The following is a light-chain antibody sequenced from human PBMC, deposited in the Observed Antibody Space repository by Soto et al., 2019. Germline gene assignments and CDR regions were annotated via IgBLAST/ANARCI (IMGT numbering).Light chain of an antibody. J-gene: IGKJ5*01. CDR2: CAS. CDR1: QSVSSN. Sequence: EIVMTQSPATLSVSPGERATLSCRASQSVSSNLAWYQQKPGQAPRLLIYCASTRATGIPARFIGSGAGTKFSLTISSLQSEDVVVYYYQQYNSWSPITFGQGTRLEIK. CDR3: QQYNSWSPIT. V-gene: IGKV3-15*01.